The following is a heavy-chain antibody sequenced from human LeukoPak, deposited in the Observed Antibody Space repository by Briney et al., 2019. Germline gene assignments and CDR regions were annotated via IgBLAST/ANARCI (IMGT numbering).Heavy chain of an antibody. D-gene: IGHD3-10*01. J-gene: IGHJ4*02. V-gene: IGHV5-10-1*01. CDR1: GYNFTSYW. CDR3: ARHAAYGSGIFDY. CDR2: IDPSDSYT. Sequence: GESLMISCKGSGYNFTSYWISWVRQLPGKGLEWMGRIDPSDSYTNYSPSFQGHVTISADKSISTAYLQWSSLKASDTAMYYCARHAAYGSGIFDYWGQGTLVTVSS.